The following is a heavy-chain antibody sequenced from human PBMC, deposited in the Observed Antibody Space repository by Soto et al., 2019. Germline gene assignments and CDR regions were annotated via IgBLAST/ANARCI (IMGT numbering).Heavy chain of an antibody. CDR1: GETFTSNG. D-gene: IGHD2-2*01. J-gene: IGHJ6*02. CDR3: ARAGCSSTSCAIVNYYYYGMDV. CDR2: ISAYNGNT. V-gene: IGHV1-18*01. Sequence: GASVKVSCRDSGETFTSNGISWVRQAHGQGLEWMGWISAYNGNTNYAQKLQGRVTMTTDTSTSTAYMELRSLRSDDTAVYYCARAGCSSTSCAIVNYYYYGMDVWGQGTTVTVSS.